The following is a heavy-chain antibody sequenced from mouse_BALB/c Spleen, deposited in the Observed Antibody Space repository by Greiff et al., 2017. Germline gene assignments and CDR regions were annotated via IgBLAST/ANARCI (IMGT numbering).Heavy chain of an antibody. Sequence: EVQGVESGGGLVKPGGSLKLSCAASGFTFSSYAMSWVRQTPEKRLEWVASISSGGSTYYPDSVKGRFTISRDNARNILYLQMSSLRSEDTAMYYCARGNYGNYVFAYWGQGTLVTVSA. CDR3: ARGNYGNYVFAY. J-gene: IGHJ3*01. CDR2: ISSGGST. D-gene: IGHD2-1*01. V-gene: IGHV5-6-5*01. CDR1: GFTFSSYA.